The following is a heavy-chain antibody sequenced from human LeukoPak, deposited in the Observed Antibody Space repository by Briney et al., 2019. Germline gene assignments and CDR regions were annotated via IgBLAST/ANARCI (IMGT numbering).Heavy chain of an antibody. J-gene: IGHJ4*02. D-gene: IGHD4-17*01. Sequence: GGSLRLSCAGSGFAFSSSNLNWFRQAPGKGLEWVLSITSDAYINYADSLKGRFSIYRDNAKKPVYLQMISLTDEDTAVYSCARADYGDYGVDYWGQGTLVTVSS. CDR1: GFAFSSSN. V-gene: IGHV3-21*01. CDR3: ARADYGDYGVDY. CDR2: ITSDAYI.